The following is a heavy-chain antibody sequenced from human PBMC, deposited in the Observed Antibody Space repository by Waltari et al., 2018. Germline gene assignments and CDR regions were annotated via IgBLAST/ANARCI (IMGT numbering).Heavy chain of an antibody. J-gene: IGHJ6*02. CDR2: ISTTGFTR. Sequence: EVQLVESGGGLVQPGGSLRLSCAASEFIFSSFDMNWVRQAPGKGLEGVSYISTTGFTRYYADSVKGRFTISRDNAKNSLYLQMISLRAEDTAVYYCARRSYSYYYGMDVWGQGTTVTVSS. V-gene: IGHV3-48*03. CDR1: EFIFSSFD. CDR3: ARRSYSYYYGMDV.